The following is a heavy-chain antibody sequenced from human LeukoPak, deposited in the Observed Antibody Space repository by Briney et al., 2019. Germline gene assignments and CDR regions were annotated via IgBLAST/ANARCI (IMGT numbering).Heavy chain of an antibody. V-gene: IGHV3-23*01. J-gene: IGHJ6*02. Sequence: GGSLRLSCAASGFTFSTYVMNWVRQAPGKGLGWVSTISDSGGSTYYADSVKGQFTISRDNSKSTLYLQMDSLRAEDTAVYYCGRYYVMDVWGQGTSVTVSS. CDR3: GRYYVMDV. CDR1: GFTFSTYV. CDR2: ISDSGGST.